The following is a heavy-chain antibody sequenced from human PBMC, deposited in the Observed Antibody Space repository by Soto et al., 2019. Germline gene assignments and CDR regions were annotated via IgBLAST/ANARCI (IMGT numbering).Heavy chain of an antibody. D-gene: IGHD3-3*01. V-gene: IGHV4-59*08. J-gene: IGHJ6*03. CDR3: ARQYDFWGGYYYMDV. CDR1: GGSISSYY. Sequence: QVQLQESGPGLVKPSETLSLTCTVSGGSISSYYWSWIRQPPGKGLEWIGYIYYSGSTNYNPSLKSRVTISVDTSKNQFSLKLSSVTAADTAVYYCARQYDFWGGYYYMDVGGKGTTVTVSS. CDR2: IYYSGST.